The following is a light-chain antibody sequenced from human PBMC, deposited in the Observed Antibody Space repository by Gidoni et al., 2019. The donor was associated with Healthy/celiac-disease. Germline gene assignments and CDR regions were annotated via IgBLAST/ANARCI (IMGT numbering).Light chain of an antibody. CDR1: QSISSY. CDR3: QQSYSTLFT. J-gene: IGKJ3*01. CDR2: AAS. V-gene: IGKV1-39*01. Sequence: DIQITQSPSSLSASVGDRVTITCRASQSISSYLNWYQQKQGKAPKLLIYAASSLQSGVPSRFSGSGSGTDFTLTISSLQPEDFATYYCQQSYSTLFTFGPGTKVDIK.